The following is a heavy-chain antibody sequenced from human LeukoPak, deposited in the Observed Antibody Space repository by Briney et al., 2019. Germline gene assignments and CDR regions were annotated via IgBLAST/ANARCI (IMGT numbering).Heavy chain of an antibody. Sequence: GGSLRLSCAASGFTFSSYAMSWVRQAPGKGLEWVSAISGSGGNTYYADSVKGRFTISRDNSKNTQYLQMNSLRAEDTAVYYCAKEHVLRYFDWLLYMDYWGQGTLVTVSS. J-gene: IGHJ4*02. CDR1: GFTFSSYA. CDR2: ISGSGGNT. D-gene: IGHD3-9*01. V-gene: IGHV3-23*01. CDR3: AKEHVLRYFDWLLYMDY.